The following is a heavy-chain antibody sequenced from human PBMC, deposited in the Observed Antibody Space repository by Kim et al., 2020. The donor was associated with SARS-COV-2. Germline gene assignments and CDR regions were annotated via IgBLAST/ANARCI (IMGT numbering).Heavy chain of an antibody. D-gene: IGHD3-22*01. CDR3: AKDNYYDSSGYSVLDY. Sequence: GGSLRLSCAASGFTFDDYAMHWVRQAPGKGLEWVSGISWNSGSIGYVDSVKGRFTISRDNAKNSLYLQMNSLRAEDTALYYCAKDNYYDSSGYSVLDYWG. J-gene: IGHJ4*01. CDR1: GFTFDDYA. V-gene: IGHV3-9*01. CDR2: ISWNSGSI.